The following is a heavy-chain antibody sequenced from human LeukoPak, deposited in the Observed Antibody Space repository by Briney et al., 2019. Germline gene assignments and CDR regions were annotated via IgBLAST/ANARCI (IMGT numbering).Heavy chain of an antibody. Sequence: GSLRLSCAASGFTFSSYAMSWVRQPPGKGLEWIGEIYHSGSTNYNPSLKSRVTISVDKSKNQFSLKLSSVTAADTAVYYCARDHLTYYYDSSGLDYWGQGTLVTVSS. CDR2: IYHSGST. D-gene: IGHD3-22*01. CDR3: ARDHLTYYYDSSGLDY. V-gene: IGHV4-4*02. CDR1: GFTFSSYAM. J-gene: IGHJ4*02.